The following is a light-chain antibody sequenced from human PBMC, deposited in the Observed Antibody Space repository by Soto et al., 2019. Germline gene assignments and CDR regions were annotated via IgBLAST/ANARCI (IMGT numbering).Light chain of an antibody. CDR2: AES. CDR3: LQHTSYPWT. CDR1: QGISKY. Sequence: DLQMPQSPSAMSASVGDRVTITWRASQGISKYLAWFQQRPGKVPRRLVYAESSLQSGVPSRFSGSGSGTEFTLTIGSLQPEDFGTYYCLQHTSYPWTFGQGTKVEI. V-gene: IGKV1-17*03. J-gene: IGKJ1*01.